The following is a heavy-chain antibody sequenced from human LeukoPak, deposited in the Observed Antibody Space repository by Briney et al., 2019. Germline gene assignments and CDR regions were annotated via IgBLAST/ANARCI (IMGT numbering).Heavy chain of an antibody. CDR2: ISSSSSTI. V-gene: IGHV3-48*04. CDR3: AGDLVGVSDYYYYYYMDV. Sequence: GGSLRLSCAASGFTFSSYSMNWVRQAPGKGLEWVSYISSSSSTIYYADSVKGRFTISRDNAKNSLYLQMNSLRAEDTAVYYCAGDLVGVSDYYYYYYMDVWGKGTTVTVSS. D-gene: IGHD3-16*01. J-gene: IGHJ6*03. CDR1: GFTFSSYS.